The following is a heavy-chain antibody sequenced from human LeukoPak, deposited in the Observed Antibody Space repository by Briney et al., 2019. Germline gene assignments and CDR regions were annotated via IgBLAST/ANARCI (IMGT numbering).Heavy chain of an antibody. CDR3: ARDQYYDSKGWFDP. CDR2: INPSGGST. Sequence: WASVKVSCKASGYTFIGYYMHWVRQAPGQGLEWMGIINPSGGSTSYAQKLQGRVTMTTDTSTSTAYMELRRLRSDDTAVYYCARDQYYDSKGWFDPWGQGTLVIVSS. D-gene: IGHD3-22*01. J-gene: IGHJ5*02. V-gene: IGHV1-46*01. CDR1: GYTFIGYY.